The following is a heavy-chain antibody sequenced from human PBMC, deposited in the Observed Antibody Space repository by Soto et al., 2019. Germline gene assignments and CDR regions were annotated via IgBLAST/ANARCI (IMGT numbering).Heavy chain of an antibody. CDR3: ARNDYGDYAIDY. J-gene: IGHJ4*02. D-gene: IGHD4-17*01. V-gene: IGHV1-18*04. Sequence: ASVKVSCKTSGYTFTGHGISWVRQAPGQGLEWMGWIIADNGEANYAKNFQGRVTMTTDKSTSTAYMELRSLRSNDTAVYYCARNDYGDYAIDYWGQGILVTVSS. CDR2: IIADNGEA. CDR1: GYTFTGHG.